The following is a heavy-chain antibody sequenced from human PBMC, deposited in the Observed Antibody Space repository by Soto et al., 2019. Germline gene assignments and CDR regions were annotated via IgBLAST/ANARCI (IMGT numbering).Heavy chain of an antibody. CDR1: GFTFDDYT. J-gene: IGHJ6*04. Sequence: SLRLSCAASGFTFDDYTMHWVRQAPGKGLEWVSLISWDGGSTYYADSVKGRFTISRDNSKNSLYLQMNSLRTEDTTLYYCAKDIVVVPAAIGMDVWGKGTTVTVSS. D-gene: IGHD2-2*01. V-gene: IGHV3-43*01. CDR2: ISWDGGST. CDR3: AKDIVVVPAAIGMDV.